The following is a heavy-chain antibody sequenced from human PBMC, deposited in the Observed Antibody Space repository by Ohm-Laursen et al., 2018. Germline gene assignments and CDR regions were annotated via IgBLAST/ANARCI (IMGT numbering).Heavy chain of an antibody. CDR1: EFTFSSKW. J-gene: IGHJ4*02. V-gene: IGHV3-7*01. Sequence: SLRLSCAASEFTFSSKWMTWVRQAPGKGLEWVVSIKPDGSEKYYVDSVKGRFTISRDNAKNSLYLQMNSLRAEDTAIYYCARDPIDNNGYNPDYWGQGTLVTVSS. D-gene: IGHD1-14*01. CDR3: ARDPIDNNGYNPDY. CDR2: IKPDGSEK.